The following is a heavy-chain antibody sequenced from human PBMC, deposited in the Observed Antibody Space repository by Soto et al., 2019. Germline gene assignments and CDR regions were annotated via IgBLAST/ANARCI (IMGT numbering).Heavy chain of an antibody. CDR1: GFTFSSYG. CDR2: SSGSGGGT. Sequence: HLGGYPRLSCAASGFTFSSYGMNWVRQAPGKGLEWVSSSSGSGGGTNYADSVKGRFTISRDSSKNTLYLHMNNLRADDTAVYYCAKDIFYSYYDFLFVSDYCGQGSLVIFSS. D-gene: IGHD5-12*01. V-gene: IGHV3-23*01. CDR3: AKDIFYSYYDFLFVSDY. J-gene: IGHJ4*02.